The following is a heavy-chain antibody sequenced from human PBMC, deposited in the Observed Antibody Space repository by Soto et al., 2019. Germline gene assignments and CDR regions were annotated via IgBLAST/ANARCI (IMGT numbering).Heavy chain of an antibody. CDR2: ISYDGSNK. D-gene: IGHD1-1*01. CDR3: AKARGANNWANYYGLDV. Sequence: PGWSLRLSCAASGFTFSSYAMHWVRQAPGKGLEWVAVISYDGSNKYYADSVKGRFTISRDNSKNTLYLQMNSLRAEDTAVYYCAKARGANNWANYYGLDVWGQGTTVTVSS. CDR1: GFTFSSYA. V-gene: IGHV3-30-3*01. J-gene: IGHJ6*02.